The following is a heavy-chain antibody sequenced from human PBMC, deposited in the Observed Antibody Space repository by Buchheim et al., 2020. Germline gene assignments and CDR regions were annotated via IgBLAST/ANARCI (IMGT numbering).Heavy chain of an antibody. D-gene: IGHD2-2*02. CDR3: ARVGVPAAIGGNSYYFDL. V-gene: IGHV3-23*01. CDR2: ISGSGGST. Sequence: EVQLLESGGGLVQPGGSLRLSCAASGFTFSSYAMSWVRQAPGKGLEWVSAISGSGGSTYYADSVKGRFTISRDNSKNTLYLQMNSLRAEDTAVYYCARVGVPAAIGGNSYYFDLWGRGTL. CDR1: GFTFSSYA. J-gene: IGHJ2*01.